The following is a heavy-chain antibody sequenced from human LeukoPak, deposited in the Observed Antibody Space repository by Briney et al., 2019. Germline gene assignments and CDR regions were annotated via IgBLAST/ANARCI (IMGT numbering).Heavy chain of an antibody. CDR2: ISAYNGNT. J-gene: IGHJ4*02. Sequence: ASVKVSCKASGGTFSTYAISWVRQAPGQGLEWMGWISAYNGNTNYAQKLQGRVTMTTDTSTSTAYMELRSLRSDDTAVYYCSRDYGAGSSRFDYWGQGTLVTVSS. D-gene: IGHD3-10*01. V-gene: IGHV1-18*01. CDR1: GGTFSTYA. CDR3: SRDYGAGSSRFDY.